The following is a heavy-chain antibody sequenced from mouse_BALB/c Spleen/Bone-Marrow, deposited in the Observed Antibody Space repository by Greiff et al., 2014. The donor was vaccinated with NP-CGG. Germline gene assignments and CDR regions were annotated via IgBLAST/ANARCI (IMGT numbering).Heavy chain of an antibody. V-gene: IGHV5-4*02. CDR2: ISDGGSYT. CDR3: ARGVSMDY. Sequence: DVKLVESGGGLVKPGGSLKLSCAASGFTFSDYYMYWVRQTPEKWLEWVATISDGGSYTYYPDSVKGRFTISRDNAKNNLFLQLSSLKSEDTAMYYCARGVSMDYWGQGTSVTVSS. J-gene: IGHJ4*01. CDR1: GFTFSDYY.